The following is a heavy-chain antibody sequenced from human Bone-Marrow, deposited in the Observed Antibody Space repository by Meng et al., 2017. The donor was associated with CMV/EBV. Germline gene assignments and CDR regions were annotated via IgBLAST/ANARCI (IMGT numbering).Heavy chain of an antibody. CDR3: ARGYSYGYTGIDY. J-gene: IGHJ4*02. D-gene: IGHD5-18*01. CDR1: GGSISIYY. Sequence: SETLSLTCTVSGGSISIYYWSWIRQPPGKGLEWIGHIYNSGGTNYNPSLKNRVTISVDTSKNQFSLKLSSVTAADTAVYYCARGYSYGYTGIDYWGQGTLVTVSS. V-gene: IGHV4-4*09. CDR2: IYNSGGT.